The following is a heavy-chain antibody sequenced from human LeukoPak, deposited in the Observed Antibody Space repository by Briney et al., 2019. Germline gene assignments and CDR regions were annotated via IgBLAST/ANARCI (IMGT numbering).Heavy chain of an antibody. Sequence: SVKVSCKASGGTFSSYAISWVRQAPGQGLEWMGGIIPIFGTANYAQKFQGRVTITADKSTSTAYMELSSLRSEDTAVYYCASGIAAAGNDYWGQGTLVTVSS. CDR2: IIPIFGTA. CDR3: ASGIAAAGNDY. V-gene: IGHV1-69*06. D-gene: IGHD6-13*01. CDR1: GGTFSSYA. J-gene: IGHJ4*02.